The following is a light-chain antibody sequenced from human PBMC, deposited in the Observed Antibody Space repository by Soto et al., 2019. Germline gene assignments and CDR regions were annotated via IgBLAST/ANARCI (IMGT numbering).Light chain of an antibody. V-gene: IGLV2-14*01. CDR2: DVN. Sequence: QSVLTQPASVSGSPGQSITISCTGTSSDVGCYNFVSWYQQHPGKAPKLMIYDVNTRPSGVSNRFSGSKSGNTASLTISGLQAKDEADYYCSSYTSSSTLVFGTGTKLTVL. CDR3: SSYTSSSTLV. J-gene: IGLJ1*01. CDR1: SSDVGCYNF.